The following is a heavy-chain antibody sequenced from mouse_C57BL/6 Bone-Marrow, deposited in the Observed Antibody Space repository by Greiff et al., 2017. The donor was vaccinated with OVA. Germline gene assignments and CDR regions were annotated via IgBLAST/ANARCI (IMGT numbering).Heavy chain of an antibody. V-gene: IGHV1-82*01. D-gene: IGHD1-1*01. J-gene: IGHJ3*01. CDR3: ARRYYGSPWFAY. Sequence: VKLVESGPELVKPGASVKISCKASGYAFSSSWMNWVKQRPGKGLEWIGRIYPGDGDTNYNGKFKGKATLTADKSSSTAYMQLSSLTSEDSAVYFCARRYYGSPWFAYWGQGTLVTVSA. CDR1: GYAFSSSW. CDR2: IYPGDGDT.